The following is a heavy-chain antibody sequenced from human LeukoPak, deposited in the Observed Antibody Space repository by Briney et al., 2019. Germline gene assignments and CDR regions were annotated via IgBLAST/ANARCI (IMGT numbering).Heavy chain of an antibody. J-gene: IGHJ3*02. D-gene: IGHD2-15*01. CDR3: ARSGHGGSPTGAFDI. Sequence: GFLRLSCAASGFTFSSYAMHWVRQAPGKRLEWVVVISYDGSNKYYADSVKGRFTISRDNSKNTLYLQMNSLRAEDTAVYYCARSGHGGSPTGAFDIWGQGTMVTVSS. CDR1: GFTFSSYA. V-gene: IGHV3-30*01. CDR2: ISYDGSNK.